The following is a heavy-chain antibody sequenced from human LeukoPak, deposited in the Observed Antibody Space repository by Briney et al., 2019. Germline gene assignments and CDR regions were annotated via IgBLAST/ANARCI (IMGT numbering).Heavy chain of an antibody. D-gene: IGHD3-22*01. J-gene: IGHJ4*02. CDR1: GYTFTSYY. CDR3: AREKLGVYDSSGYTQDY. V-gene: IGHV1-46*01. Sequence: ASVKVSCKTSGYTFTSYYMHWVRQAPGQGPEWMGIIYPSGGGTSYAQKFQGRVTMTRDTSTSTVYMELSSLRSEDTAVYYCAREKLGVYDSSGYTQDYWGQGTLVTVSS. CDR2: IYPSGGGT.